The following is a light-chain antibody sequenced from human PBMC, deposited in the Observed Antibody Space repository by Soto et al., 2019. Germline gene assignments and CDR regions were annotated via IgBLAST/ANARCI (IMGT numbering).Light chain of an antibody. CDR3: QQRSNWPG. CDR1: QSVSSY. V-gene: IGKV3-11*01. J-gene: IGKJ1*01. Sequence: EIVMTQSPATLSVSPGERATLSCRASQSVSSYLAWYQQKPGQAPRLLIYDASNRATGIPARFSGSGSGTDFTLTISSLEPEDFAVYYCQQRSNWPGFGQGTKVEIK. CDR2: DAS.